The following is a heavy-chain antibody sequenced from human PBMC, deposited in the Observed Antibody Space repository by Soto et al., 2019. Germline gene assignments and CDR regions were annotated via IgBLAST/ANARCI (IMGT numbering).Heavy chain of an antibody. CDR1: GFTFTSSA. D-gene: IGHD3-16*01. CDR3: AAVWDSRYYGMDG. V-gene: IGHV1-58*01. J-gene: IGHJ6*02. CDR2: IVVGSGNT. Sequence: SVKVSCKASGFTFTSSAVQWVRQARGQRLEWIGWIVVGSGNTNYAQKFQERVTITRDMSTSTAYMELSSLRSEDTAVYYGAAVWDSRYYGMDGWGQGTTVTFSS.